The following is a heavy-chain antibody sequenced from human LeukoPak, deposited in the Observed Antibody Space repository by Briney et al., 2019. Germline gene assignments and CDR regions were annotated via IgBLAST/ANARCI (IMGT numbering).Heavy chain of an antibody. CDR2: ISGSGSNI. V-gene: IGHV3-11*04. CDR3: ARARYSYGSYSHYYMDV. Sequence: GGSLRLSCVASGFSCSDYSMTWIRQVPGKGLEWVSYISGSGSNIYYVDSLKGRFTISRDNAKNSLYLQMNSLRAEDTAVYYCARARYSYGSYSHYYMDVWGKGTTVTVSS. D-gene: IGHD5-18*01. J-gene: IGHJ6*03. CDR1: GFSCSDYS.